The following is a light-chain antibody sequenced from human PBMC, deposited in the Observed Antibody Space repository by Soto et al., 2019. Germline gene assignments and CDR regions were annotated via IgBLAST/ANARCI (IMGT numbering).Light chain of an antibody. CDR3: GSFTSSSTLV. CDR2: DVS. J-gene: IGLJ2*01. V-gene: IGLV2-14*01. CDR1: SSDIGGYNY. Sequence: QSVLTQPASVSGSPGQSITISCAGTSSDIGGYNYVSWYQQHPGKAPQLMIYDVSSRPSGVSNRFSGSKSGNTASLTISGLQAEDEADYYCGSFTSSSTLVFGGGTKLTVL.